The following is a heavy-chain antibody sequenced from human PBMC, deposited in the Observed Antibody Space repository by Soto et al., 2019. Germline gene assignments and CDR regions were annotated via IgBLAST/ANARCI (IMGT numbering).Heavy chain of an antibody. CDR3: VGCRDFWSGYCNWFDP. D-gene: IGHD3-3*01. J-gene: IGHJ5*02. Sequence: QVQLQESGPGLVKPSQTLSLTCTVSGGSISSGDYYWSWIRQPPGKGLEWIGYIYYSGSTYYNPSLKSRVTISVDTSKNQFSLKLSSVTAADTAVYYCVGCRDFWSGYCNWFDPWGQGTLVTVSS. V-gene: IGHV4-30-4*01. CDR1: GGSISSGDYY. CDR2: IYYSGST.